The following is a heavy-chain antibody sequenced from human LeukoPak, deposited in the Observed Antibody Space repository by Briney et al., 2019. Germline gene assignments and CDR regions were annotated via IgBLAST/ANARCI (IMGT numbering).Heavy chain of an antibody. CDR1: GFTFSSYW. V-gene: IGHV3-7*01. J-gene: IGHJ4*02. CDR2: IKQDGSEK. D-gene: IGHD6-19*01. CDR3: ARTYSSGWDQFDY. Sequence: GGSLRLSCAASGFTFSSYWMSWVRQAPGKGLEWVANIKQDGSEKYYVDAVKGRFSISRDNAKNSLYLQMNSLRAEDTAVYYCARTYSSGWDQFDYWGQGTLVTVSS.